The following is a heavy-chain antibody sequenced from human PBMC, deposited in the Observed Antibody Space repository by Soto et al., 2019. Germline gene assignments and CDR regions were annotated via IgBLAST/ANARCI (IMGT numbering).Heavy chain of an antibody. CDR3: SRRRDWTATDPLDY. CDR1: GFTFTDSA. Sequence: EVQLVESGGGLVQPGGSLKLSCAASGFTFTDSAIHWVRQASGKVPEWVGRIRNKVNTYATAYAASVKGRFTISRDDATSTTYLQMNSLKTEDTAVYYCSRRRDWTATDPLDYWGQGTLVTVSS. J-gene: IGHJ4*02. V-gene: IGHV3-73*02. D-gene: IGHD2-21*01. CDR2: IRNKVNTYAT.